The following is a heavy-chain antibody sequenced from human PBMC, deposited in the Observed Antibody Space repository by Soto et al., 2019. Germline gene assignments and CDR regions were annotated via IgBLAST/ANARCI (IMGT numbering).Heavy chain of an antibody. V-gene: IGHV1-2*02. CDR2: INPNSGGT. D-gene: IGHD5-18*01. Sequence: ASVKVSCKASGYTFTGYYMHWARQAPGQGLEWMGWINPNSGGTNYAQKFQGRVTMTRDTSISTAYMQLSRLRSDDTAVYYCARGSHTVMGRNYYYGMDVWGQGTTVTVSS. J-gene: IGHJ6*02. CDR1: GYTFTGYY. CDR3: ARGSHTVMGRNYYYGMDV.